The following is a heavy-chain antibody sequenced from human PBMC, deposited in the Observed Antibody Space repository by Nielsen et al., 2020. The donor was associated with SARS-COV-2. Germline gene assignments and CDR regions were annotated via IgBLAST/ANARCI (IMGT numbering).Heavy chain of an antibody. J-gene: IGHJ4*02. D-gene: IGHD4-17*01. CDR2: ISSSSYI. Sequence: GESLKISCAASGFTFSSYSMNWVRQAPGRGLEWVSSISSSSYIYYADSVKGRFTISRDNAKNSLYLQMNSLRAEDTAVYYCARVSYGDPTGADYWGQGTLVTVSS. CDR3: ARVSYGDPTGADY. CDR1: GFTFSSYS. V-gene: IGHV3-21*01.